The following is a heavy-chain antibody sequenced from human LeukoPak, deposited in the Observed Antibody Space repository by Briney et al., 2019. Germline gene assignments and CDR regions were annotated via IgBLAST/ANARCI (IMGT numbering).Heavy chain of an antibody. D-gene: IGHD3-16*01. CDR1: GFTFSSYS. CDR2: ISSSSSTI. J-gene: IGHJ3*02. Sequence: GGSLRLSCAASGFTFSSYSMNWVRQAPGKGLEWVSYISSSSSTIYYADSVKGRFTISRDNGKNSLYLRMNSLRAEDTAVYYCARAVPDMKSLGPFDAFDIWGQGTMVTVSS. CDR3: ARAVPDMKSLGPFDAFDI. V-gene: IGHV3-48*04.